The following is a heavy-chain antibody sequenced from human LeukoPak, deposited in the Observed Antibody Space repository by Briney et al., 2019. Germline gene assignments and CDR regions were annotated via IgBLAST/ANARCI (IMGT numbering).Heavy chain of an antibody. CDR2: IIPILGIA. Sequence: SVKVSCKASGGTFSSYAISWVRQAPGQGLEWMGRIIPILGIANYAQKFQGRVTITADKSTSTAYMELSSLRSEDTAVYYCARGPLLGSGSYCDYWGQGTLVTVSS. J-gene: IGHJ4*02. CDR1: GGTFSSYA. V-gene: IGHV1-69*04. D-gene: IGHD3-10*01. CDR3: ARGPLLGSGSYCDY.